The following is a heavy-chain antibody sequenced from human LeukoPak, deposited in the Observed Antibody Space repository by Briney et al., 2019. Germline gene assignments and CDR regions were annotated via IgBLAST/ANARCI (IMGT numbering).Heavy chain of an antibody. CDR1: GFTFSSYA. CDR3: AKGSGASRPYYLDY. V-gene: IGHV3-30-3*01. J-gene: IGHJ4*02. D-gene: IGHD3-10*01. CDR2: ISYDGSNK. Sequence: PGRSLRLSCAASGFTFSSYAMHWVRQAPGKGLEWVAVISYDGSNKYYADSVKGRFTISRDNSKSTLYLQMTSLTAEDTAVYYCAKGSGASRPYYLDYWGRGTLVTVSS.